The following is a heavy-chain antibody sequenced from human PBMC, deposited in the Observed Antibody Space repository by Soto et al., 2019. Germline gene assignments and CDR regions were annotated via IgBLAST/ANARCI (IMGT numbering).Heavy chain of an antibody. CDR1: GFTFTTYA. CDR3: AKNWDTTFSSSSH. Sequence: EVQLLESGGGLVQPGGSLRLSCAASGFTFTTYAMSWVRQAPGKGLEWVSAISGSAGSTYYADSVKGRFTISRDNSKNTLHLQMNSLRAEDTAVYYCAKNWDTTFSSSSHWGQGTLVSVSS. D-gene: IGHD6-6*01. J-gene: IGHJ4*02. CDR2: ISGSAGST. V-gene: IGHV3-23*01.